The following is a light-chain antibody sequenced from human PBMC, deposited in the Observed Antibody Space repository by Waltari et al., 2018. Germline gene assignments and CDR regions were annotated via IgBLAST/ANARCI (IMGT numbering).Light chain of an antibody. Sequence: EIVMTQSPATLSVSPGERATPSCRASQSVSSNLAWYQQKPGQAPRLLNNGASTRATGIPARFSGSGSGTEFTLTISSLQSEDFAVYYCQQYNNWPPLTFGGGTKVEIK. CDR1: QSVSSN. J-gene: IGKJ4*01. V-gene: IGKV3-15*01. CDR3: QQYNNWPPLT. CDR2: GAS.